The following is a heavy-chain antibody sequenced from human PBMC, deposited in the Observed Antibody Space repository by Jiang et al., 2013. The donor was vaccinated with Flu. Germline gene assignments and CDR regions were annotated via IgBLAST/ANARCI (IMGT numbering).Heavy chain of an antibody. CDR2: ISGSGGST. V-gene: IGHV3-23*01. D-gene: IGHD3-3*01. Sequence: VQLLESGGGLVQPGGSLRLSCAASGFTFSSYAMSWVRQAPGKGLEWVSAISGSGGSTYYADSVKGRFTISRDNSKNTLYLQMNSLRAEDTAVYYCAKDLSIRFLEWLSYEPFLFDYWGQGTLVTVSS. J-gene: IGHJ4*02. CDR3: AKDLSIRFLEWLSYEPFLFDY. CDR1: GFTFSSYA.